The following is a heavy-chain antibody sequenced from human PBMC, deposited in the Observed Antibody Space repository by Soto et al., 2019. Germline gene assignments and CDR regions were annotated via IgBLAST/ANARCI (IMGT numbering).Heavy chain of an antibody. D-gene: IGHD3-10*02. CDR1: VFTFIRFS. J-gene: IGHJ6*02. Sequence: PGWSLRLSCASSVFTFIRFSMHWVRQAPGKGLAWVAVISYDGSNTHYAESVKGRFNISRDDSKNTVYLQMNNLRGEDSAVYYCARDHGMFLSYYYYGMDVWGQGTTVTVSS. CDR2: ISYDGSNT. V-gene: IGHV3-30-3*01. CDR3: ARDHGMFLSYYYYGMDV.